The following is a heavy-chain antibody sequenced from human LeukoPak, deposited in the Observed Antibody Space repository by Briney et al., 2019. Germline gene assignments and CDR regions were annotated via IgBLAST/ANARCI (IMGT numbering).Heavy chain of an antibody. V-gene: IGHV4-39*01. CDR3: ARQTYGSGSYYNLDC. CDR1: GGSISSSTSY. J-gene: IGHJ4*02. CDR2: IYYSGST. D-gene: IGHD3-10*01. Sequence: PSETLSLTSSVSGGSISSSTSYWGWIRQPPGKGLEWIGTIYYSGSTYYNPSLKSRVTISVDTSKNQFSLKLGSVTAADTAVYYCARQTYGSGSYYNLDCWGQGTLVTVSS.